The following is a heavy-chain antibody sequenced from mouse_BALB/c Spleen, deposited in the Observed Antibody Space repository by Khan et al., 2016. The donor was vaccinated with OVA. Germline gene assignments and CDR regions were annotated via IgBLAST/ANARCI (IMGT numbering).Heavy chain of an antibody. J-gene: IGHJ1*01. V-gene: IGHV1-63*02. CDR2: IFPGVYYT. CDR3: ARYPAWYFDD. CDR1: GYTFTNYL. Sequence: QVQLQLSGAELLRPGTSVKMSCQAGGYTFTNYLLGWVKQRPGHGLEWIGDIFPGVYYTNYNEKFKGKTTLTADTSTSTVFMQLSRLTFEASAIDYFARYPAWYFDDWGAGTTVTGAS.